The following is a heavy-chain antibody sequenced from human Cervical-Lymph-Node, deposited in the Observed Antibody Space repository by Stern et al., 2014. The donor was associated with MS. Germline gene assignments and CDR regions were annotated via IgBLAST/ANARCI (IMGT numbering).Heavy chain of an antibody. Sequence: VQLVQSGAEVKKPGESLKISCKGSGYNFRSYWIAWVRQTPGRGLAWMGIVNPSDSDTRYSPSFQGQVTVSADKSIDTAYLQWTSLKASDNAIYYCARRLGAAAATNFDFWGQGTLVTVSS. V-gene: IGHV5-51*01. CDR3: ARRLGAAAATNFDF. CDR2: VNPSDSDT. J-gene: IGHJ4*02. CDR1: GYNFRSYW. D-gene: IGHD6-13*01.